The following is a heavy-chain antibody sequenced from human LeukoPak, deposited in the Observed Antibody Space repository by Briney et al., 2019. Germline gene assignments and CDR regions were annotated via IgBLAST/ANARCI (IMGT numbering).Heavy chain of an antibody. Sequence: SETLSLTCAVSGGSISSSNWWSWVRQPPGKGLEWIGEIYHSGSTNYNPSLKSRVTISVDKSKNQFSLKLSSVTAADTAVYYCARDHYGDLPDAFDIWGQGTMVTVSS. D-gene: IGHD4-17*01. CDR2: IYHSGST. CDR3: ARDHYGDLPDAFDI. J-gene: IGHJ3*02. CDR1: GGSISSSNW. V-gene: IGHV4-4*02.